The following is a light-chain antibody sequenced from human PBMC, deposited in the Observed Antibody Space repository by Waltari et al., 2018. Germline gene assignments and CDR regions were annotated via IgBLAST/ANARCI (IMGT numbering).Light chain of an antibody. Sequence: QLVLTQSPSASASLGPSVKLTCTLSSGHSSYAIAWHQQQPEKGPRFLMKLNSDGSHSKGDGIPDRFSGSSSGAERYLTISSLQSEDEADYYCQTWGTVLFGGGTKLTVL. J-gene: IGLJ2*01. CDR1: SGHSSYA. V-gene: IGLV4-69*01. CDR3: QTWGTVL. CDR2: LNSDGSH.